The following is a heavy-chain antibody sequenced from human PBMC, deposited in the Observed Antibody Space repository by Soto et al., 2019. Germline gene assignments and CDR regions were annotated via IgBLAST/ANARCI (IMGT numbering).Heavy chain of an antibody. CDR3: ARDKLRYCSSTSCYPPFDY. Sequence: ASVKVSCKASGYTFTSYGISWVRQAPGQGLEWMGWISAYNGNTNYAQKLQGRVTMTTDTSTSTAYMELRSLRSDDTAVYYCARDKLRYCSSTSCYPPFDYWGQGTLVTVSS. V-gene: IGHV1-18*01. CDR2: ISAYNGNT. J-gene: IGHJ4*02. CDR1: GYTFTSYG. D-gene: IGHD2-2*01.